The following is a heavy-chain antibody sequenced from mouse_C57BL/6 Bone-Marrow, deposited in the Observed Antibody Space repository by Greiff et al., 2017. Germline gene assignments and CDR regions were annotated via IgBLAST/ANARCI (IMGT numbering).Heavy chain of an antibody. J-gene: IGHJ2*01. V-gene: IGHV1-63*01. CDR2: IYPGGGYT. CDR3: ARGPPYYYGSSVADY. Sequence: QVQLQQSGAELVRPGTSVKMSCKASGYTFTNYWIGWAKQRPGHGLEWIGDIYPGGGYTNYNEKFKGKATLTADKSSSTAYMQFSSLTSEDSAIYYCARGPPYYYGSSVADYWGPGTTLTVSS. CDR1: GYTFTNYW. D-gene: IGHD1-1*01.